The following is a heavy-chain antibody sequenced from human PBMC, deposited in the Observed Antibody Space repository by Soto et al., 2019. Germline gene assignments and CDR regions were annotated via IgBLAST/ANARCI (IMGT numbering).Heavy chain of an antibody. J-gene: IGHJ4*02. CDR3: ARAPYYDFWSGYYFDY. V-gene: IGHV4-39*07. D-gene: IGHD3-3*01. Sequence: SETLSLTCIVSGGSISSSSYYWGWIRQPPGKGLEWIGSIYYSGSTYYNPSLKSRVTISVDTSKNQFSLKLSSVTAANTAVYYCARAPYYDFWSGYYFDYWGQGTLVTVSS. CDR2: IYYSGST. CDR1: GGSISSSSYY.